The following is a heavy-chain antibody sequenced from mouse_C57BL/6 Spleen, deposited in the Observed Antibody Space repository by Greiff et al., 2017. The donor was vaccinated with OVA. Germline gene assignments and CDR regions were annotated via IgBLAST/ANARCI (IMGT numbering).Heavy chain of an antibody. CDR1: GFTFSDYG. CDR2: ISSGSSTI. J-gene: IGHJ2*01. V-gene: IGHV5-17*01. D-gene: IGHD1-1*01. CDR3: AKGNYYGSRGGFDY. Sequence: DVMLVESGGGLVKPGGSLKLSCAASGFTFSDYGMHWVRQAPEKGLEWVAYISSGSSTIYYADTVKGRFTISRDNAKNTLFLQMTSLRSEDTAMYYCAKGNYYGSRGGFDYWGQGTTLTVSS.